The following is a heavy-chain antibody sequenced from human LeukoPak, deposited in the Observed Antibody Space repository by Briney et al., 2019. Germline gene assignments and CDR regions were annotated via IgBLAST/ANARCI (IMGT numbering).Heavy chain of an antibody. V-gene: IGHV1-46*01. CDR2: INPSGDST. Sequence: GASVKVSCKASRDTFTSYYMHWVRQAPGQGLEWMGIINPSGDSTSSAQTFQGRVTMTRDMSTSTVYMALSSLRTEDTAVYYCARGRHSYESSDYYYEGDAFDIWGQGTMVTVSS. D-gene: IGHD3-22*01. CDR1: RDTFTSYY. CDR3: ARGRHSYESSDYYYEGDAFDI. J-gene: IGHJ3*02.